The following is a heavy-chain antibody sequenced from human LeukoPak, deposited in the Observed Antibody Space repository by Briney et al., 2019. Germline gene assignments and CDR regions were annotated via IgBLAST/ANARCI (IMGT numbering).Heavy chain of an antibody. CDR3: ARASPSGYDY. V-gene: IGHV3-48*02. CDR2: IGSGSSPI. D-gene: IGHD3-22*01. J-gene: IGHJ4*02. Sequence: GGSLRLSCVPSGFTFSTFGMNWVRQAPGKGLEWVSYIGSGSSPIYYADSVKGRFIMSRDNAKNSLYLQMNSLRDEDAAVYYCARASPSGYDYWGQGTLVTVSS. CDR1: GFTFSTFG.